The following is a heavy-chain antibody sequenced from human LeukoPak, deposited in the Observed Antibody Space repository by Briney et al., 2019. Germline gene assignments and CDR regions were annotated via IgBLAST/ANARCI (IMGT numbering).Heavy chain of an antibody. V-gene: IGHV4-59*12. CDR1: GGSTSSYY. J-gene: IGHJ4*02. Sequence: PSETLSLTCSVSGGSTSSYYWSWIRQSPGKGLEWIGSIYYSGSTYYNPSLKSRVTISVDTSKNQFSLKLSSVTAADTAVYYCAREEALPLFDYWGQGTLVTVSS. CDR2: IYYSGST. CDR3: AREEALPLFDY.